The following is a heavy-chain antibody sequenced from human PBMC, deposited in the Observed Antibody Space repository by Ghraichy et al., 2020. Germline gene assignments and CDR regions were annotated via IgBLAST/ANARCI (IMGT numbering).Heavy chain of an antibody. CDR2: TYSAGGT. Sequence: GGSLRLSCAASGFTVYSNYMTWVRQAPGKGLECVSFTYSAGGTYYAESVKGRFSSSRDVSKNTMYLQMDSLRAEDTAVYYCARAPGIIGSTSQEDYSMDVWGQGTRVSVSS. V-gene: IGHV3-66*01. CDR1: GFTVYSNY. CDR3: ARAPGIIGSTSQEDYSMDV. D-gene: IGHD1-7*01. J-gene: IGHJ6*02.